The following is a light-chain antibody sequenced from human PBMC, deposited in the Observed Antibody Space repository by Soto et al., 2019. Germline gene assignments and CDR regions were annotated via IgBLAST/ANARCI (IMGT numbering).Light chain of an antibody. V-gene: IGLV2-14*01. CDR2: EVN. CDR3: SSYTRSVTIV. Sequence: QSVLTQPASVSGPPGQSITISCTGTSSDVGGYNYVSWYQHHPGKAPKLMIYEVNNRPSGVSNRFSGSKSGNTASLTISGLQPEDEADYYCSSYTRSVTIVFGSGTKVTVL. J-gene: IGLJ1*01. CDR1: SSDVGGYNY.